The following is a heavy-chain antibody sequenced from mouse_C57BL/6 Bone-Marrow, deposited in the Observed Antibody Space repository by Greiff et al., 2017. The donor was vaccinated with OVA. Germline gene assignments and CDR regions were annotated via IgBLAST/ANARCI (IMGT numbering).Heavy chain of an antibody. J-gene: IGHJ3*01. CDR3: SRAEEDYYGNVAWFAY. CDR1: GYTFTSYG. Sequence: QVQLKQSGAELARPGASVKLSCKASGYTFTSYGISWVKQRTGQGLEWIGAIYPRSGDTYYNEKFKGKATLTADKSSSTSYMELRSPTSEDSAGYFCSRAEEDYYGNVAWFAYWGQGTRVTVSA. V-gene: IGHV1-81*01. D-gene: IGHD2-1*01. CDR2: IYPRSGDT.